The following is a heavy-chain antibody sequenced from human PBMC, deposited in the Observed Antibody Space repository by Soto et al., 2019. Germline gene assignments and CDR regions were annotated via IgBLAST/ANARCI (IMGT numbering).Heavy chain of an antibody. CDR3: AREYCNRTSCYGPDY. J-gene: IGHJ4*02. Sequence: QVQLVQSGAEVKKPGASVKVSCKASGYTLTSYGISWVRQAPGQGLEWMGWISVYNGNTKYAQKFQGRVTVTTDTSTSTAYMELRSLTSDDTAVYYCAREYCNRTSCYGPDYWGQGTLVTVSS. CDR2: ISVYNGNT. V-gene: IGHV1-18*01. D-gene: IGHD2-2*01. CDR1: GYTLTSYG.